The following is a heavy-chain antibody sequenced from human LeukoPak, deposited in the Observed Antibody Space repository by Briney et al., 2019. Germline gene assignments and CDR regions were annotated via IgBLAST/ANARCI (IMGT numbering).Heavy chain of an antibody. CDR1: GFTFSSYS. D-gene: IGHD2-8*01. CDR2: ISSSSSYI. J-gene: IGHJ4*02. V-gene: IGHV3-21*01. CDR3: ASVRGPRGPDY. Sequence: PGGSLRLSCAASGFTFSSYSMNWVRQAPGKGLEWVSSISSSSSYIYYADSVKGRFTISRDNAKNSLYLQMNSLRAEDTAVYYCASVRGPRGPDYWGQGTLVTVSS.